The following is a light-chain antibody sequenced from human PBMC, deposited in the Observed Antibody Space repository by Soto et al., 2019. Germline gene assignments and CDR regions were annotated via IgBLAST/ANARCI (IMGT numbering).Light chain of an antibody. CDR2: GPS. Sequence: EIGITQSPSTLSVSAGERATLSCRASQSVSSNLAWYQQKPGQAPRLLVYGPSTRATGIPARFSGGGSGTEFTLTISSLQSEDFAVYYCQQYNNWPRTFGQGTKVDIK. CDR1: QSVSSN. J-gene: IGKJ1*01. CDR3: QQYNNWPRT. V-gene: IGKV3-15*01.